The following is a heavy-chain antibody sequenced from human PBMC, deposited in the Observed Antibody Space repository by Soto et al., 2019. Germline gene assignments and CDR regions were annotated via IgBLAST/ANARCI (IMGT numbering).Heavy chain of an antibody. CDR2: ISGSGGST. Sequence: GGSLRLSCAASGFTFSSYAMSWVRQAPGKGLEWVSAISGSGGSTYYADSVKGRFTISRDNSKNTLYLQMNSLRAEDTAVYYCAKAPQYSSSSLLDYWGQGTLVTVSS. D-gene: IGHD6-6*01. CDR3: AKAPQYSSSSLLDY. J-gene: IGHJ4*02. CDR1: GFTFSSYA. V-gene: IGHV3-23*01.